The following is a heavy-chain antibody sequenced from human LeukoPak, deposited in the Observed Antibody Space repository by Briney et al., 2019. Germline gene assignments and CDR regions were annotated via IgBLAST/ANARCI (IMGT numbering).Heavy chain of an antibody. Sequence: PGGSLRLSCAASGFTFSTYAVTWVRQAPGKGLEWVSAITGSGGATYYADSVKGRFTISRDNAKNSLYLQMNSLRAEDTAVYYCARSVAGTGFDYWGQGTLVTVSS. D-gene: IGHD6-19*01. V-gene: IGHV3-21*01. J-gene: IGHJ4*02. CDR3: ARSVAGTGFDY. CDR1: GFTFSTYA. CDR2: ITGSGGAT.